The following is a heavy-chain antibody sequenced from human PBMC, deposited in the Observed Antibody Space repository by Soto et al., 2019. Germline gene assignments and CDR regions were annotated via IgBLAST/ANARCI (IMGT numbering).Heavy chain of an antibody. CDR3: AKWGEGYLSGFDY. Sequence: QVQLVQSGAEVKKPGSSVKVSCKASGGTFSSYTISWVRQAPGQGLEWMGRIVPILGIANYAQKFQGRVTITADKTTSTAYMEVSSLRSEDTTVYYLAKWGEGYLSGFDYWGQGTLVTVST. CDR2: IVPILGIA. J-gene: IGHJ4*02. CDR1: GGTFSSYT. V-gene: IGHV1-69*02. D-gene: IGHD1-26*01.